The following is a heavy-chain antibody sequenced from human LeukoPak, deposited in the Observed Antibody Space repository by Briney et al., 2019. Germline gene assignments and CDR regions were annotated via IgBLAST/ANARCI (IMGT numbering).Heavy chain of an antibody. J-gene: IGHJ6*04. CDR1: GYTFTGYD. CDR2: INPNSGGT. Sequence: ASVKVSCKASGYTFTGYDMHWVRQAPGQGLEWMGWINPNSGGTNYAQKFQGWVTITRDTSISTAYMELSRLRSDDTAVYYCARAYITMVRGVIIRDYYGMDVWGKGTTVTVSS. CDR3: ARAYITMVRGVIIRDYYGMDV. D-gene: IGHD3-10*01. V-gene: IGHV1-2*04.